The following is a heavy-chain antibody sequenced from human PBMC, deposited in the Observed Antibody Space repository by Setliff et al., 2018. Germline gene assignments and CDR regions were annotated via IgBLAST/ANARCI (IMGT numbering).Heavy chain of an antibody. Sequence: ASVKVSCKTSGYALTDSVVSWVRQAPGQGLEWVGWISGYSGNTYYAPKFQDRITMTTDTSTSTAYLEFKSLRSDDTAIYYCSRLVRFCTKISCQRLLGDDYWGQGALVTVSS. CDR1: GYALTDSV. V-gene: IGHV1-18*01. J-gene: IGHJ4*02. CDR2: ISGYSGNT. D-gene: IGHD2-2*01. CDR3: SRLVRFCTKISCQRLLGDDY.